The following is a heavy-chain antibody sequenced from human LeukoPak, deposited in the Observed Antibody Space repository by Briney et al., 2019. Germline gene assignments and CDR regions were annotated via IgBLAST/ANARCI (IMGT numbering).Heavy chain of an antibody. V-gene: IGHV3-7*01. D-gene: IGHD2-2*01. J-gene: IGHJ6*03. CDR3: ARAIVVVPAAINYYYYYMDV. CDR2: IKQDGGEK. Sequence: GGSLRLSCAASGFTFSSYWMSWARQAPGKGLEWVANIKQDGGEKYYVDSVKGRFTISRDNAKNSLYLQMNSLRAEDTAVYYCARAIVVVPAAINYYYYYMDVWGKGTTVTVSS. CDR1: GFTFSSYW.